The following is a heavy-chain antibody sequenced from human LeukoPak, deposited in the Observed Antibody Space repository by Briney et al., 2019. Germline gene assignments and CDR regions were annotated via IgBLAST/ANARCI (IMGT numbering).Heavy chain of an antibody. D-gene: IGHD3-3*01. J-gene: IGHJ4*02. V-gene: IGHV4-34*01. CDR1: GGSFSGYY. CDR3: ASTSRPGVRFLEWLPADY. CDR2: INHSGST. Sequence: SETLSLTCAVYGGSFSGYYWSWIRQPPGKGLEWIGEINHSGSTNYNPSLKSRVTISVDTSKNQFSLKLGSVTAADTAVYYCASTSRPGVRFLEWLPADYWGQGTLVTVSS.